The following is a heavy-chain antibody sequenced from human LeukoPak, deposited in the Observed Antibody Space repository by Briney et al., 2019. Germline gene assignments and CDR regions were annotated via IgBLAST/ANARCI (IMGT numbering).Heavy chain of an antibody. Sequence: SETLSLTCTVSGGSISIISSSTYCWGWIRQAPGKGQEWIGGLYYGENSHYNPSLKSRATLSVDTSNNQFSLKLTSVTAADAAVYFCARQLPTAAADTRGYFDYWGQGTVVTVSS. V-gene: IGHV4-39*01. D-gene: IGHD6-25*01. CDR1: GGSISIISSSTYC. J-gene: IGHJ4*02. CDR3: ARQLPTAAADTRGYFDY. CDR2: LYYGENS.